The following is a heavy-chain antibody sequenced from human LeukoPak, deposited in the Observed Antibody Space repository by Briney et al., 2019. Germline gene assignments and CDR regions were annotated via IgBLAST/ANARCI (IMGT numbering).Heavy chain of an antibody. CDR2: IYTSGST. CDR3: ARDLGYGNWFDP. J-gene: IGHJ5*02. CDR1: GGSISSGSYY. Sequence: SETLSLTCTVAGGSISSGSYYWSWIRQPAGKGLEWIGRIYTSGSTNYNPSLKSRVTISVDTSKNQFSLKLSSVTAADTAVYYCARDLGYGNWFDPWGQGTLVTVSS. V-gene: IGHV4-61*02. D-gene: IGHD5-12*01.